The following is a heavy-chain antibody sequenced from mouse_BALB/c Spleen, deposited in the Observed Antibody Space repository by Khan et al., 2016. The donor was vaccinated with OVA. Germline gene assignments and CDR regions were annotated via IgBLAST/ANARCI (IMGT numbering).Heavy chain of an antibody. J-gene: IGHJ3*01. CDR2: IDPANGDT. V-gene: IGHV14-3*02. D-gene: IGHD2-1*01. CDR1: GFTIKDTY. Sequence: EVELKESGAELVKPGASVKLSCTGSGFTIKDTYMHWVKQRPEQGLEWIGRIDPANGDTKYGPKFQDKATLTADTSSNTAYLQLSSLPSEDTAVYYCATRYGNPFAYWGQGTLVSVS. CDR3: ATRYGNPFAY.